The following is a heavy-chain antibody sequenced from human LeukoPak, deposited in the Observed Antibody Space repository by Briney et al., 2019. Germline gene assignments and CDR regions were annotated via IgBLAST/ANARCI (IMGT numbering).Heavy chain of an antibody. D-gene: IGHD3-22*01. CDR1: GGTFSSYA. CDR3: ATVLYYYDSSGYLEY. CDR2: ISAYNGNT. Sequence: ASVKVSCKASGGTFSSYAISWVRQAPGQGLEWMGWISAYNGNTNYAQKLQGRVTMTTDTSTSTAYMELRSLRSDDTAVYYCATVLYYYDSSGYLEYWGQGTLVTVSS. J-gene: IGHJ4*02. V-gene: IGHV1-18*01.